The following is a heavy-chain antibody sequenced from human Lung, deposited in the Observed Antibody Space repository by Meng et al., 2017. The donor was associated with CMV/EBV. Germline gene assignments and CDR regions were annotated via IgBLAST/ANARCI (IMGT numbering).Heavy chain of an antibody. Sequence: SXKISCAASGFTFSLYPMHWVRQAPGKGLEWLTVISYDVITKHYADSVKGRFTISRDNSRNTLYLQMDSLRPEDTAMYYCARSPVLAGSDWVTDFWRQGTLVTVSS. D-gene: IGHD6-19*01. CDR2: ISYDVITK. V-gene: IGHV3-30*04. J-gene: IGHJ4*01. CDR3: ARSPVLAGSDWVTDF. CDR1: GFTFSLYP.